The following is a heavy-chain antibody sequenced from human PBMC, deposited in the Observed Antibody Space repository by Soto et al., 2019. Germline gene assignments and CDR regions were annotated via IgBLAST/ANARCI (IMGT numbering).Heavy chain of an antibody. Sequence: QVQLQESGPGLVKPSWTLSLTCAVSSGSISSSNWWSWVRQPPGKGLAWIGEIYHSGSTNYNPSLKSRVTISVDKSKNQCPLKLSSVTAADTAVYYCASVEALSDAFDIWGQGTMVTVSS. J-gene: IGHJ3*02. CDR1: SGSISSSNW. CDR3: ASVEALSDAFDI. CDR2: IYHSGST. V-gene: IGHV4-4*02.